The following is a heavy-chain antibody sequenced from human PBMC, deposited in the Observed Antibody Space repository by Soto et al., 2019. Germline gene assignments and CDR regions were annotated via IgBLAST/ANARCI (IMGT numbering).Heavy chain of an antibody. Sequence: ASVKVSWKASGYTFFTYDISWVRQAPGQGLEWMGWISTYSGDTKYAQKFQGRVTMTTDTSTTTAYLELRSLRSDDTAVYYCARHHGPTTSENWFDPWGQGTLVTVSS. V-gene: IGHV1-18*01. CDR2: ISTYSGDT. D-gene: IGHD5-12*01. J-gene: IGHJ5*02. CDR1: GYTFFTYD. CDR3: ARHHGPTTSENWFDP.